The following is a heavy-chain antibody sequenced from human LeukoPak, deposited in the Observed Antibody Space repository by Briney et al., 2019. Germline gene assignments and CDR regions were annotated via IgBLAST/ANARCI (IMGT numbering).Heavy chain of an antibody. J-gene: IGHJ5*02. CDR3: ARGPHIRTYDRDNWFDP. CDR2: IIPIFGTA. V-gene: IGHV1-69*13. CDR1: GGTFSSYA. Sequence: ASVKVSCKASGGTFSSYAISWVRQAPGQGLEWMEGIIPIFGTANYAQKFQGRVTITADESTSTAYMELSSLRSEDTAVYYCARGPHIRTYDRDNWFDPWGQGTLVTVSS. D-gene: IGHD3-3*01.